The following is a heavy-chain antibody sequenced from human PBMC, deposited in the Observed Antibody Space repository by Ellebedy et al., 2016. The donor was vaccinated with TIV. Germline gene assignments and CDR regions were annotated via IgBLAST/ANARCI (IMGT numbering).Heavy chain of an antibody. J-gene: IGHJ5*02. Sequence: GESLKISCAASGFSFRSYWMSWVRQAPGKGLEWVANIYQDGSFRFYAESVKGRFTISRDNAKSSLILQMNSLRAEDTADYCARRGAYGDYAVQVNSWFDRWGQGTLVAVSS. D-gene: IGHD4-17*01. CDR1: GFSFRSYW. V-gene: IGHV3-7*03. CDR2: IYQDGSFR. CDR3: ARRGAYGDYAVQVNSWFDR.